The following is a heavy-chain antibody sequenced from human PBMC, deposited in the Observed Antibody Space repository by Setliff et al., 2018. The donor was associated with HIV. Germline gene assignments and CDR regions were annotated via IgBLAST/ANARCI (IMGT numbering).Heavy chain of an antibody. CDR2: INHSGST. V-gene: IGHV4-34*01. CDR1: GGSISSYY. J-gene: IGHJ4*02. Sequence: SETLSLTCTVSGGSISSYYWSWIRQPPGKGLEWIGEINHSGSTNYNPSLKSRVTISVDTSKNQFSLKLSSVTAADTAVYYCARTPPSVTTFHLDRSYYFDYWGQGTLVTVSS. D-gene: IGHD4-4*01. CDR3: ARTPPSVTTFHLDRSYYFDY.